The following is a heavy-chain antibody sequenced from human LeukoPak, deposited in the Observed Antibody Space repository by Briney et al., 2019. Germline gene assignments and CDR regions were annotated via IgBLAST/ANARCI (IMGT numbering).Heavy chain of an antibody. J-gene: IGHJ4*02. CDR1: GYTFTSYY. CDR3: ARDSGVEWLKSYEYYFDY. CDR2: INPSGGST. V-gene: IGHV1-46*01. D-gene: IGHD3-3*01. Sequence: GASVKASCKASGYTFTSYYMHWVRQAPGQGLEWMGIINPSGGSTSYAQKFQGRVTMTRDTSTSTVYMELSSLRSEDTAVYYCARDSGVEWLKSYEYYFDYWGQGTLVTVSS.